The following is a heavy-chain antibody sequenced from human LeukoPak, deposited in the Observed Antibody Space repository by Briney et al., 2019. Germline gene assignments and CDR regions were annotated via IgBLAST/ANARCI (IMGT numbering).Heavy chain of an antibody. V-gene: IGHV4-31*03. Sequence: SETLSLTCTVSGDSVNNGRYHWSWIRQHPGKGLEWIGYIYYSGNTYYNPSLKSRVTVSVDTSKSQLSLRLNSVTAADTSVYYCARYCNAGACSMFKTFDVWGQGTMVTVSS. CDR2: IYYSGNT. J-gene: IGHJ3*01. D-gene: IGHD2-15*01. CDR1: GDSVNNGRYH. CDR3: ARYCNAGACSMFKTFDV.